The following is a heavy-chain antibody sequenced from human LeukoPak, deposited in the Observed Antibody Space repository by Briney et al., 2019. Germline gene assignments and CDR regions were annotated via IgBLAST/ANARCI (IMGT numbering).Heavy chain of an antibody. D-gene: IGHD2-2*01. Sequence: GESLKISCNGSGYSFTSYWIGWVRQMPGKGLEWMGIIYPGDSDTRYSPSFQGQVTISADKSISTAYLQWSSLKASDTAMYYCARLEGRRYCSSTSCPPEERPFDPWGQGTLVTVPS. J-gene: IGHJ5*02. V-gene: IGHV5-51*01. CDR2: IYPGDSDT. CDR3: ARLEGRRYCSSTSCPPEERPFDP. CDR1: GYSFTSYW.